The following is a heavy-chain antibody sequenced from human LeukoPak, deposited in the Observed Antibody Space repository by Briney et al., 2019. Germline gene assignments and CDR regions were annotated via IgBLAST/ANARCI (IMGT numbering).Heavy chain of an antibody. D-gene: IGHD3-10*01. CDR1: GFIFSNYV. J-gene: IGHJ4*02. CDR3: AKGSNFYASGSHFDV. Sequence: GGSLRLSCAASGFIFSNYVMYWVRQVPGKGLEGVLGIIGTSSYTYSADFVKGRFTISRDNSMNTLWLQMNSLRVEDTAVYYCAKGSNFYASGSHFDVWGQGTLVTVSS. V-gene: IGHV3-23*01. CDR2: IIGTSSYT.